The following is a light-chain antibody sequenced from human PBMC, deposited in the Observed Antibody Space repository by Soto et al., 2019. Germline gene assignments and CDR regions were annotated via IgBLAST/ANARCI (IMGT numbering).Light chain of an antibody. CDR2: ANT. V-gene: IGLV1-40*01. CDR3: QSYDRGLSGLV. J-gene: IGLJ2*01. CDR1: SSNIGAGYD. Sequence: QSVLTQPPSVSGAPGQRVTMSCTGSSSNIGAGYDVHWYQQFPGTAPKLLIYANTIRPSGVSDRFSASRSATSASLAITGLQAEDEADYYCQSYDRGLSGLVFGGGTKLTVL.